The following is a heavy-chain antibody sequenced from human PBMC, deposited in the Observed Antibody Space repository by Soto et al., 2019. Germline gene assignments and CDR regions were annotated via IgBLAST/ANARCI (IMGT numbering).Heavy chain of an antibody. Sequence: EVQLVESGGGLVQPGRSLRLSCAASGFTFDDYAMHWVRQAPGKGLEWVSGISWNSGSIGYADSVKGRFTISRDNAKNSLYLQMNSLRAEDTALYYCARGGPTKYCSSTSCRRWFDPWGQGTLVTVSS. J-gene: IGHJ5*02. CDR3: ARGGPTKYCSSTSCRRWFDP. CDR1: GFTFDDYA. V-gene: IGHV3-9*01. D-gene: IGHD2-2*01. CDR2: ISWNSGSI.